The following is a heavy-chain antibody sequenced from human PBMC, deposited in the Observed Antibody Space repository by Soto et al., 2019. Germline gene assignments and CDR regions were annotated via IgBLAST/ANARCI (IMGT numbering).Heavy chain of an antibody. V-gene: IGHV3-53*01. J-gene: IGHJ4*02. CDR3: ARGPNSDC. Sequence: EERLVQSGGGLVQPGGSLRLSCAASGFSVGGHYMSWVRQAPGKGLELVSLIYSGGNAFYADSLGCRFTLSGDNSNNRLYRQMVSLRAGDTVVYYCARGPNSDCWGQGKLVIVSS. CDR2: IYSGGNA. CDR1: GFSVGGHY.